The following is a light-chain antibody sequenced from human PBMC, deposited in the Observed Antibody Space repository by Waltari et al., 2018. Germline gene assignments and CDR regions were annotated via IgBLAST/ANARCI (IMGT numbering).Light chain of an antibody. CDR1: TGAATSGHY. CDR2: DTS. CDR3: LLSYSGARV. Sequence: QAVVTQEPSLTVSPGGTVAPTCGPSTGAATSGHYPYWSQQKPGQAPRTLIYDTSNKHSWTPARFSGSLLGGKAALTLAGAQPEDEAEYYCLLSYSGARVFGGGTKLTVL. J-gene: IGLJ2*01. V-gene: IGLV7-46*01.